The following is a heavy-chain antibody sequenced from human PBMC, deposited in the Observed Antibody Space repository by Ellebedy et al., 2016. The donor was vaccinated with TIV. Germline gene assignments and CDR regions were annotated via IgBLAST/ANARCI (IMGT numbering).Heavy chain of an antibody. CDR3: VRAIGSSSSY. J-gene: IGHJ4*02. CDR2: IKGDGSSA. D-gene: IGHD6-6*01. Sequence: GGSLRLSCAASGFTFSSFWMHWFRQAPGKELVWVSRIKGDGSSAGYADSVKGRFTISRDNAKNSMYLQMNSLRAEDTAVYYCVRAIGSSSSYWGQGTLVTVSS. CDR1: GFTFSSFW. V-gene: IGHV3-74*01.